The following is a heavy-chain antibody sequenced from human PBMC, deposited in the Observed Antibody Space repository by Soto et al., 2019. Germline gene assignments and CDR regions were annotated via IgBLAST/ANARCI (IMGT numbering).Heavy chain of an antibody. CDR1: GFSLSTSGVG. Sequence: QITLKESGPPLVKPTQTLTLTCTFSGFSLSTSGVGVGWIRQPPGKALEWLALIYWDDDKRYSPSLKSRLTITNDTSKNQVVLTMTNMPPVDTATYYCAHLDDRLWFGELRYFDYWGQGTLVTVSS. D-gene: IGHD3-10*01. J-gene: IGHJ4*02. CDR3: AHLDDRLWFGELRYFDY. CDR2: IYWDDDK. V-gene: IGHV2-5*02.